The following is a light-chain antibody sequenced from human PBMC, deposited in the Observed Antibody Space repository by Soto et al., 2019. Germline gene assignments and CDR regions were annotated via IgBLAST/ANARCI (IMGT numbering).Light chain of an antibody. J-gene: IGLJ2*01. CDR1: SIDIGTYNL. Sequence: QSALTQPASVSGSPGQSITISCTGTSIDIGTYNLVSWYQQHPAKAPKLILYEVNKRPSGVSNRFSGSKSGNTASLTISGLQAEDEADYYCSSYAGSNTLIFGGGTKLTVL. V-gene: IGLV2-23*02. CDR3: SSYAGSNTLI. CDR2: EVN.